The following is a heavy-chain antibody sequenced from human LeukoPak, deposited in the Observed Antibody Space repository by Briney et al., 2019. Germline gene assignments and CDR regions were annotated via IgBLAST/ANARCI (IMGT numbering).Heavy chain of an antibody. J-gene: IGHJ4*02. CDR2: IWYDGSNK. CDR1: GFTFSSYG. V-gene: IGHV3-33*01. CDR3: AREHVDSLDY. D-gene: IGHD2-21*01. Sequence: PGRPLRLSCAASGFTFSSYGMHWVRQAPGKGLEWVPVIWYDGSNKYYADSVKGRFTISRDNSKNTLYQKMNSLRAEDTAVYYCAREHVDSLDYWGQGALVTVSS.